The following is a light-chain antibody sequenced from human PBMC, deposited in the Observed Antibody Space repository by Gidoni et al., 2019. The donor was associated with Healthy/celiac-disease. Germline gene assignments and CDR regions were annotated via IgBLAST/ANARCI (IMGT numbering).Light chain of an antibody. J-gene: IGKJ5*01. V-gene: IGKV3-20*01. CDR1: QSVSSSY. CDR2: GAS. Sequence: EIVLTQSPGTLPLSPGERATLSCRDSQSVSSSYLAWYQQKPGQAPRLLIDGASSRATGIPDRFSGSGSGTDFTLTISRLEPEDFAVYYCQQYGSSPFTFGQGTRLEIK. CDR3: QQYGSSPFT.